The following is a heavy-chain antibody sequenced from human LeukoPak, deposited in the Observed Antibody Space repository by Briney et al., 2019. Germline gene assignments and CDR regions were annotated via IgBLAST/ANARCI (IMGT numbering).Heavy chain of an antibody. CDR3: ARGVAVAGTDY. CDR2: INHSGST. V-gene: IGHV4-34*01. Sequence: SETLSLTCAVYGGSFSGYYWSWTRQPPGKGLEWIGEINHSGSTNYNPSLKSRVTISVDTSKNQFSLKLSSVTAADTAVYYCARGVAVAGTDYWGQGTLVTVSS. CDR1: GGSFSGYY. D-gene: IGHD6-19*01. J-gene: IGHJ4*02.